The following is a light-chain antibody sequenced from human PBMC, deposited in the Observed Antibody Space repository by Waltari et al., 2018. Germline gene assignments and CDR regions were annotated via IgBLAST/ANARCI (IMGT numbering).Light chain of an antibody. Sequence: QSVLTPPPSVSGAPGQRVTIPCTGSSSNIGTDYDVHWYRQLPGTAPQLLIYGKNNRPSGVPDRFSGSKSGTSASLAITGLQAEDEADYYCQSYDSSLTASVFGGGTKLTVL. CDR3: QSYDSSLTASV. CDR2: GKN. V-gene: IGLV1-40*01. J-gene: IGLJ2*01. CDR1: SSNIGTDYD.